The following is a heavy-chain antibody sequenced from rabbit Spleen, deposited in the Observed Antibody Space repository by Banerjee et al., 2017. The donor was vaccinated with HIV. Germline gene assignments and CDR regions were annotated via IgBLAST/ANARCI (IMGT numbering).Heavy chain of an antibody. CDR1: GFSFSSSDY. J-gene: IGHJ6*01. Sequence: QSLEESGGDLVKPGASLTLTCTASGFSFSSSDYMCWVRQAPGKRPEWIACIYTGSGSTYYASWAKGRFTVSKASSTTVTLQMTSLTAADTATYFCARDLDAVIGWNFAWWGQGTLVTVS. CDR2: IYTGSGST. D-gene: IGHD1-1*01. V-gene: IGHV1S40*01. CDR3: ARDLDAVIGWNFAW.